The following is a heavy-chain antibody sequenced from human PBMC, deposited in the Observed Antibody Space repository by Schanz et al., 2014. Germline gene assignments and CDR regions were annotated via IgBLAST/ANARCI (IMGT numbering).Heavy chain of an antibody. J-gene: IGHJ3*02. CDR1: GFTFRSYG. CDR3: ARGIITMVRGGDVGAFDI. Sequence: VQLVESGGSLVQPGGSLRLSCAASGFTFRSYGMHWVRQAPGKGLEWVALISYDGSSKNHADSVQGRFTISRDNSKNALYLQMDSLRAEDTAVYYCARGIITMVRGGDVGAFDIWGQGTMVTDSS. V-gene: IGHV3-33*01. D-gene: IGHD3-10*01. CDR2: ISYDGSSK.